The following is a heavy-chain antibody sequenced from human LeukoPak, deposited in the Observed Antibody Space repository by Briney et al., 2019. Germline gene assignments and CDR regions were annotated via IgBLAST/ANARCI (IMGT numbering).Heavy chain of an antibody. CDR2: ISGSGGST. J-gene: IGHJ4*02. V-gene: IGHV3-23*01. CDR1: GFTFSSYA. D-gene: IGHD4-17*01. Sequence: PGGSLRLSCAASGFTFSSYAMSWVRQAPGKGLEWVSAISGSGGSTYYADSVKGRFTISRDNSKNTLYLQMNSLRAEDTALYHCARGPNYGDYYTRFDYWGQGTLVTVSS. CDR3: ARGPNYGDYYTRFDY.